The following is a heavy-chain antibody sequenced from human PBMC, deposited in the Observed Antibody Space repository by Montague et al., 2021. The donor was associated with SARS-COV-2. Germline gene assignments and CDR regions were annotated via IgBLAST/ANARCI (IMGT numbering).Heavy chain of an antibody. CDR3: ARHITYTYYYGSGSYYKGSWFDP. D-gene: IGHD3-10*01. V-gene: IGHV4-59*08. Sequence: SETLSLTCTVSGGSISSYYWNWIRQPPGKGLEWIGYIYYSGSTNYNPSLKSRVTISVDTSKNQFSLKLSSVTAADTAVYYCARHITYTYYYGSGSYYKGSWFDPWGQGTLVTVSS. CDR2: IYYSGST. CDR1: GGSISSYY. J-gene: IGHJ5*02.